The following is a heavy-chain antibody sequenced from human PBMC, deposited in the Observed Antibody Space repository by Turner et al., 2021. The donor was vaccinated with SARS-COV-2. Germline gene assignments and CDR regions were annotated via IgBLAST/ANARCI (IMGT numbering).Heavy chain of an antibody. J-gene: IGHJ6*02. CDR1: GFTFSDYY. Sequence: QVQLVEPGGGLVMPGGSLRLSCAASGFTFSDYYMSWIRQAPVKWLECVSYIIISGSTIYYSDSVKSRFTISRDNAKNSLYLQMNSLRAEDTAVYYCASPHEGYYGMDIWGQGTTVTVSS. CDR2: IIISGSTI. V-gene: IGHV3-11*01. CDR3: ASPHEGYYGMDI.